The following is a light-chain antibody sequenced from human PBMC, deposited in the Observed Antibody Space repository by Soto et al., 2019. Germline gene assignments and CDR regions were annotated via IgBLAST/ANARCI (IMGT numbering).Light chain of an antibody. CDR2: AAS. Sequence: DIQMTQSPSSLSASVGDRVTITCRASQSISSYLNWYQQKPGKAPKLLIYAASSLQSGVPSRFSGSGSGTDFTLTISSLQPEAFATYYCKQSYTTSWTFCQGTKVEIK. CDR3: KQSYTTSWT. J-gene: IGKJ1*01. V-gene: IGKV1-39*01. CDR1: QSISSY.